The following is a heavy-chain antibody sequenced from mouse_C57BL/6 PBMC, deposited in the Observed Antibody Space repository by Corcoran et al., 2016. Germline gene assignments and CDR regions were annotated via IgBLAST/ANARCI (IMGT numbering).Heavy chain of an antibody. V-gene: IGHV1-26*01. CDR1: GYTFTDYY. Sequence: EVQLQQSGPELVKPGASVKISCKASGYTFTDYYMNWVKRSHGKSLEWIGDINPNNGGTSYNQKFKGKATLTVDKSSSTAYMELRSLTSEDSAVYYCARLDYWGQGTTLTVSS. CDR2: INPNNGGT. J-gene: IGHJ2*01. CDR3: ARLDY.